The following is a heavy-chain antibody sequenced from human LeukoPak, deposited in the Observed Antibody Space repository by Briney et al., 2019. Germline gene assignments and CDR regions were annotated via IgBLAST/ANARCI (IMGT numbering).Heavy chain of an antibody. D-gene: IGHD5-18*01. Sequence: SSETLSLTCAVYGGSFSGYYWSWVRQAPGKGLEWVSAISGSGGSTYYADSVKGRFTISRDNSKNTLYLQMNSLRAEDTAVYYCAKGVVNGLQIQLWPSGGYYFDYWGQGTLVTVSS. CDR1: GGSFSGYY. J-gene: IGHJ4*02. CDR3: AKGVVNGLQIQLWPSGGYYFDY. V-gene: IGHV3-23*01. CDR2: ISGSGGST.